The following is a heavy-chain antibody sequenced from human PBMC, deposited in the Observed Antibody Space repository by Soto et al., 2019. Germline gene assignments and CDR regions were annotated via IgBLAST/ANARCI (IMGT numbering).Heavy chain of an antibody. V-gene: IGHV3-33*01. Sequence: QVQLVESGGGVVQPGRSLRLSCAASGFTFRSCGMHWVRQAPGKGLEWVAVIWHDGSNAYHADSVKGRFTISRDDSKNIVFLQMNSLGAEDTAVYYCARGTTARYGYQNWFGPWGQGTLVTVSS. CDR1: GFTFRSCG. D-gene: IGHD5-18*01. J-gene: IGHJ5*02. CDR3: ARGTTARYGYQNWFGP. CDR2: IWHDGSNA.